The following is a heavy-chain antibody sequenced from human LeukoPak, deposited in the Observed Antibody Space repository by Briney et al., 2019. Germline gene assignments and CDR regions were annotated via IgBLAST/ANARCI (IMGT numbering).Heavy chain of an antibody. J-gene: IGHJ4*02. CDR2: IIPFFCTS. D-gene: IGHD6-19*01. CDR1: GGTFSSYA. V-gene: IGHV1-69*06. Sequence: SVTVSCKASGGTFSSYALSWVRQASGRGLDGMGRIIPFFCTSNYAQRLQGRVTITADKSTSPAYMELSSLRSEDTAVYYCASTPQGLIPQNFDYWCQGTLVTVSS. CDR3: ASTPQGLIPQNFDY.